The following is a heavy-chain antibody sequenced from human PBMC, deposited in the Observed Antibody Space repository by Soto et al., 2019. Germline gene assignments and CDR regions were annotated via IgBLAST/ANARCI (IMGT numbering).Heavy chain of an antibody. CDR2: INPGGGRT. Sequence: ASVKVSGKASGYTFTSYYIHWVRQAPGQGLEWVAMINPGGGRTKNAQMFQGRVTLTRDTSAGTVDMELSSLTSDDTAVYYCARGPSCGGDCYLFDYWGQGSLVTVSS. J-gene: IGHJ4*02. CDR3: ARGPSCGGDCYLFDY. CDR1: GYTFTSYY. D-gene: IGHD2-21*02. V-gene: IGHV1-46*01.